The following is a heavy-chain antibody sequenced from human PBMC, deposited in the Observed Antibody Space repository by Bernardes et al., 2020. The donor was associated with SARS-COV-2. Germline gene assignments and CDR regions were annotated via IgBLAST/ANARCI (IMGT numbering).Heavy chain of an antibody. Sequence: SETLSLTCAVYGWSFSGYWSWIRQPPGKGLEWMGEINHSGGTKYNPSLKSRVSISVDTSKNQFSLRLNSVTAADTAVYYCTRHGGRHFDFWDQGTLVTVSS. V-gene: IGHV4-34*01. J-gene: IGHJ4*02. CDR1: GWSFSGY. D-gene: IGHD2-15*01. CDR2: INHSGGT. CDR3: TRHGGRHFDF.